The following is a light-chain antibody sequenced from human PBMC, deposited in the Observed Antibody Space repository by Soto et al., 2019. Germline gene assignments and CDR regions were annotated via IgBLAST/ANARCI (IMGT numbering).Light chain of an antibody. CDR3: MQSAQLPLT. V-gene: IGKV2D-29*01. Sequence: DVVLTQPPILLSVTPGQPASISCESSQSLLHTDGKTYLYWYLQKPGQPPQILIYEVSNLFSGVPDRFSGSGSGTYFTLKISRVEAEDVGVYYCMQSAQLPLTFGGGTKVEIK. J-gene: IGKJ4*01. CDR1: QSLLHTDGKTY. CDR2: EVS.